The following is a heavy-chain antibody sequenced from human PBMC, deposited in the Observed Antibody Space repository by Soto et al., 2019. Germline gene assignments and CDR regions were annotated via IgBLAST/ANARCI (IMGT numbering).Heavy chain of an antibody. CDR2: IYYTGST. CDR1: GGSINTYEYY. J-gene: IGHJ4*02. Sequence: SETLSLTCSVSGGSINTYEYYWTWIRQPPGEGLEWIGHIYYTGSTSYNPSLKSRVTISLDTSKNQFSLKVNSVSAADTAVYYCARARSSSPDFFDSWGQGTLGTVSS. V-gene: IGHV4-30-4*01. D-gene: IGHD6-6*01. CDR3: ARARSSSPDFFDS.